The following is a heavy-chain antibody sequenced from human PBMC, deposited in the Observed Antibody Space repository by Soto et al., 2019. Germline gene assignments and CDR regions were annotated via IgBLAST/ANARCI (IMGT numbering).Heavy chain of an antibody. Sequence: EVQLVESGGVVVQPGGSLRLSCAASGFTFDDYTMHWVRQAPGKGLEWVSLISWDGGSTYYADSVKGRFTISRDNSKNSLYLQMNSLRTEDTAFYYCAKDISGFAVSHYYYYGMDVWGQGTTVTVSS. CDR3: AKDISGFAVSHYYYYGMDV. CDR1: GFTFDDYT. J-gene: IGHJ6*02. V-gene: IGHV3-43*01. CDR2: ISWDGGST. D-gene: IGHD1-26*01.